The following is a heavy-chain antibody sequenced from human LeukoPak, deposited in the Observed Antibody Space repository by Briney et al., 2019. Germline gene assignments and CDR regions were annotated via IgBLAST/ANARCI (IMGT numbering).Heavy chain of an antibody. CDR3: AREDYYGSGDTSY. V-gene: IGHV1-46*01. CDR2: INPSGGST. J-gene: IGHJ4*02. D-gene: IGHD3-10*01. Sequence: ASVTVSCKTSGYTFTSYYMHWVRQAPGQGLEWMGIINPSGGSTNYAQKFQGRVTMTRGASTSTVYMELSSLRSEDTAVYYCAREDYYGSGDTSYWGQGTLVTVSS. CDR1: GYTFTSYY.